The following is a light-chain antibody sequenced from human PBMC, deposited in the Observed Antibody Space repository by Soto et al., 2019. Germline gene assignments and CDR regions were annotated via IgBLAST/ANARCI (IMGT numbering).Light chain of an antibody. CDR2: GAS. CDR3: QQYGSSRIT. CDR1: QSVSSSY. Sequence: EIVLPQSPGTLSLSPGERATLSCRASQSVSSSYLAWYQQKPGQAPRLLIYGASSRATGIPDRFSGSGSGTDFTLTISRLEPEDFAVYYCQQYGSSRITFGQGTRLGIK. V-gene: IGKV3-20*01. J-gene: IGKJ5*01.